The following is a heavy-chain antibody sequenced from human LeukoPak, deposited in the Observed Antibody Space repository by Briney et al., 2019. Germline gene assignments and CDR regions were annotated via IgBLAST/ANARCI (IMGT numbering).Heavy chain of an antibody. Sequence: GGSLRLSCAASGFTFSSYGMNWVRQAPGKGLEWISYISSRSSTIYYADSVKGRFTISRDNAKNSLYLQMNSLRDEDTAVYYCASGCSGGSRFGDFDYWGQGTLVTVST. D-gene: IGHD2-15*01. CDR1: GFTFSSYG. CDR3: ASGCSGGSRFGDFDY. CDR2: ISSRSSTI. J-gene: IGHJ4*02. V-gene: IGHV3-48*02.